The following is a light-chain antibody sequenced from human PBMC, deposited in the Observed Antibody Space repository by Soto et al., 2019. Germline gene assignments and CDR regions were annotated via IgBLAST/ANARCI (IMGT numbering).Light chain of an antibody. V-gene: IGLV4-69*01. CDR1: SGHNNYA. J-gene: IGLJ3*02. CDR2: LNSDGSH. Sequence: QPVLTQSPSASASLGASVKLTCTLSSGHNNYAIAWYQQQPEKGPRYLMRLNSDGSHSKGNGIPDRFSGSSSGAERYLTISSLQSEDEADYYCQTWGTGIRVFGGGTQLTVL. CDR3: QTWGTGIRV.